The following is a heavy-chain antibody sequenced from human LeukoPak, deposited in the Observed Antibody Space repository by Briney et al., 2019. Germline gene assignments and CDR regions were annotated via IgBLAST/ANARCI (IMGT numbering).Heavy chain of an antibody. CDR1: AFTFGNYA. CDR3: AKGSDRSGSYYLDY. D-gene: IGHD3-10*01. CDR2: LSGSGAST. V-gene: IGHV3-23*01. Sequence: GGSLRLSCAASAFTFGNYAMNWVRQAPGKGLEWVSGLSGSGASTYYADSVKGRFTISRDNSKNTLYLQVNRPRAGDTAVYYCAKGSDRSGSYYLDYWGQGTLVTVSS. J-gene: IGHJ4*02.